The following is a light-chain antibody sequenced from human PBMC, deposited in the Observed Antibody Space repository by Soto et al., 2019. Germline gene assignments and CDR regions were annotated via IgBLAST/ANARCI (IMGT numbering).Light chain of an antibody. CDR2: LGS. J-gene: IGKJ2*01. CDR1: QSLLLSNGNNY. CDR3: MQTLETPYT. Sequence: DIVLTQSPLSLPVTPGESASISCRSSQSLLLSNGNNYLDWYLQKPGQSPQVLIYLGSNRASGVPERFSGSGSGTDFTLKISRVEPEDVGVYYCMQTLETPYTFGQGTKLEI. V-gene: IGKV2-28*01.